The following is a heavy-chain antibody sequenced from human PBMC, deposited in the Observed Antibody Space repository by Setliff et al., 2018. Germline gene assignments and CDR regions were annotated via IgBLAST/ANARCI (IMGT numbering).Heavy chain of an antibody. D-gene: IGHD3-22*01. J-gene: IGHJ4*02. CDR3: ARGDSTGYYGYSFDF. CDR1: GGSISSGSYY. V-gene: IGHV4-61*09. CDR2: IYTSGST. Sequence: SETLSLTCTVSGGSISSGSYYWSWIRQPAGKGLEWIGHIYTSGSTNYNPSLKSRVTISVDTSKSQFSLKLSSVTAADTAVYYCARGDSTGYYGYSFDFWGQGTLVTVSS.